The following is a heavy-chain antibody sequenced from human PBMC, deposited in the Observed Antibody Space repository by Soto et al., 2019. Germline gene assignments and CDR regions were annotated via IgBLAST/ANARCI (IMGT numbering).Heavy chain of an antibody. CDR2: ISAYNGNT. Sequence: XSVKFCCXSTGDTFTSYAISLVRQAPGQGLEWMGWISAYNGNTNYSQKLQGRVTMTTDTSTSTVYMELSSLRSEDTAVYNCARVMFCGGDCYSAFDIWGQGTMVTVSS. V-gene: IGHV1-18*04. J-gene: IGHJ3*02. CDR3: ARVMFCGGDCYSAFDI. D-gene: IGHD2-21*02. CDR1: GDTFTSYA.